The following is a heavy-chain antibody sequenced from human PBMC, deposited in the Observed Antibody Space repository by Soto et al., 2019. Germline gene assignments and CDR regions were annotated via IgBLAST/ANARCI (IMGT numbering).Heavy chain of an antibody. CDR2: ISSSGYI. V-gene: IGHV3-21*01. D-gene: IGHD2-15*01. CDR1: GFNFNSYT. J-gene: IGHJ6*02. CDR3: ARDCSGGSCYPGMDV. Sequence: EVQLVESGGGLVKPGGSLRLSCAASGFNFNSYTINWVRQAPGKRLEWLSSISSSGYIFSTDSVRGRFTISRDNAKNSVYLQINSLRAEDTAVYFCARDCSGGSCYPGMDVWGQGNTVTVS.